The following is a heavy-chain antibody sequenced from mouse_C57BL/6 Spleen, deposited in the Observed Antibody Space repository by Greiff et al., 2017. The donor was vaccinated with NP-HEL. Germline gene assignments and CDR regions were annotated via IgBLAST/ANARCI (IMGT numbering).Heavy chain of an antibody. Sequence: EVQVVESGTVLARPGASVKMSCKTSGYTFTSYWMHWVKQRPGQGLEWIGAIYPGNSDTSYNQKFKGKAKLTAVTSASTAYMELSSLTNEDSAVYYCTRYDYDRGAMDYWGQGTSVTVSS. D-gene: IGHD2-4*01. V-gene: IGHV1-5*01. CDR2: IYPGNSDT. CDR1: GYTFTSYW. J-gene: IGHJ4*01. CDR3: TRYDYDRGAMDY.